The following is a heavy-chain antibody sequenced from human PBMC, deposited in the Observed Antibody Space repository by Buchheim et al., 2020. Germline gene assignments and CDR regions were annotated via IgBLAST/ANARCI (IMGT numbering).Heavy chain of an antibody. CDR2: IWYDGSNK. V-gene: IGHV3-33*01. D-gene: IGHD6-19*01. Sequence: QVQLVESGGGVVQPGRSLRLSCAASGFTFSSYGMHWVRQAPGKGLEWVAVIWYDGSNKYYADSVKGRFTISRDNSKNTLYLQMNSLRAEETAVYYCARDLAVPWYYFDYWGQGTL. CDR3: ARDLAVPWYYFDY. J-gene: IGHJ4*02. CDR1: GFTFSSYG.